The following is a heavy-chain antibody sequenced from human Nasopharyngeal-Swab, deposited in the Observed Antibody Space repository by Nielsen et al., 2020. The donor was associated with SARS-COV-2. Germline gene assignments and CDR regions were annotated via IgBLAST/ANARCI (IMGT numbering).Heavy chain of an antibody. CDR1: GFTFSDYY. D-gene: IGHD6-13*01. CDR3: ARVPGYSSSWSGDWYFDL. J-gene: IGHJ2*01. Sequence: GESLKISCAASGFTFSDYYMSWIRQAPGKGLEWVSYISTSGTTIYYADSVKGRFTISRDNAKNSLYLQMNSLRAEDTAVYYCARVPGYSSSWSGDWYFDLWGRGTLVTVSS. V-gene: IGHV3-11*01. CDR2: ISTSGTTI.